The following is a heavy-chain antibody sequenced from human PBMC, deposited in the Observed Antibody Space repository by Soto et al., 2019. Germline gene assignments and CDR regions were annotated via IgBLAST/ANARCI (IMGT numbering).Heavy chain of an antibody. V-gene: IGHV3-11*01. CDR1: GFTFSDYY. Sequence: GGSLRLSCAASGFTFSDYYMSWIRQAPGKGLEWVSYISSSGSTIYYADSVKGRFTISRDNAKNSLYLQMNSLRAEDTAVYYCARDRGAAAKDPELIAAAAYYYYYMDVWGKGTTVTVSS. D-gene: IGHD6-13*01. J-gene: IGHJ6*03. CDR2: ISSSGSTI. CDR3: ARDRGAAAKDPELIAAAAYYYYYMDV.